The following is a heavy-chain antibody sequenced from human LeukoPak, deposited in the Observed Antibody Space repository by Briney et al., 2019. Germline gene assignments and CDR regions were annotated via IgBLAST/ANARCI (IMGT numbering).Heavy chain of an antibody. D-gene: IGHD1-7*01. CDR2: IYYSGST. J-gene: IGHJ6*02. Sequence: SETLSLTCSVSGGSISSYYWSWIRQPPGKGLEWIGYIYYSGSTNYNPSLKSRVTISVDTSKNQFSLKLSSATAADTAVYYCARDNWNYGSSMDVWGQGTTVTVSS. CDR1: GGSISSYY. V-gene: IGHV4-59*01. CDR3: ARDNWNYGSSMDV.